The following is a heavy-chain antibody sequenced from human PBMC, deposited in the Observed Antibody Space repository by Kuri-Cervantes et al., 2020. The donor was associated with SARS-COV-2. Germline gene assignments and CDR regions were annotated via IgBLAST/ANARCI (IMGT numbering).Heavy chain of an antibody. Sequence: ASVKVSCKASGYTFTNYGITWVRQAPGQGLEWMGWISAYNGYTIYAQKLQGRVTMTTDTSTTTAYMELSGLRSDDTAAYYCAKIAVGVPVVADAFDFWGQGTLVTVSS. D-gene: IGHD2-21*01. V-gene: IGHV1-18*01. CDR2: ISAYNGYT. J-gene: IGHJ3*01. CDR1: GYTFTNYG. CDR3: AKIAVGVPVVADAFDF.